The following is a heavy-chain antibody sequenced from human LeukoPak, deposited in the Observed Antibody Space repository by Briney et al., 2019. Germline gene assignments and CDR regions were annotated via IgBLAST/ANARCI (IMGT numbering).Heavy chain of an antibody. V-gene: IGHV4-59*01. J-gene: IGHJ4*02. CDR3: ARYRYSGYEFDY. D-gene: IGHD5-12*01. CDR1: GGSISGYY. CDR2: VHYSGST. Sequence: SETLSLTCTVSGGSISGYYWSWIRQPPGKGLEWTGFVHYSGSTNYNPSLKSRVTISVDTSKNQFSLKLNSVTAADTAVYYCARYRYSGYEFDYWGQGTLVTVSS.